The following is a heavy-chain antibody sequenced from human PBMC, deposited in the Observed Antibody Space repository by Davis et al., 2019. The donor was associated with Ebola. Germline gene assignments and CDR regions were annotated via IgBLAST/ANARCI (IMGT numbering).Heavy chain of an antibody. Sequence: GESLKISCAASGFTFSDYYMSSIRHAPGKGLEWGSYISSSSSYTNYADSVKGRFTISRDNAKNSLYLQMNSLRAEDTAVYYCAREGGYSGYVLIPSDYYYYGMDVWGQGTTVTVSS. CDR2: ISSSSSYT. CDR1: GFTFSDYY. CDR3: AREGGYSGYVLIPSDYYYYGMDV. J-gene: IGHJ6*02. D-gene: IGHD5-12*01. V-gene: IGHV3-11*06.